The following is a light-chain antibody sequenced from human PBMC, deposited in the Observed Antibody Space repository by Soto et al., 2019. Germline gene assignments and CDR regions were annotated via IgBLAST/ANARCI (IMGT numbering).Light chain of an antibody. V-gene: IGKV1-33*01. CDR3: QDYGDFPFS. Sequence: DIQMTQSPSSLSASVGDRVTITCQASQDITNYLSWYQQKPGKAPKLLIYGASNLQTGVPSRFSGGGSGTDFILSIRGLQPEDIAKYYCQDYGDFPFSFGPGTKVEI. CDR1: QDITNY. J-gene: IGKJ3*01. CDR2: GAS.